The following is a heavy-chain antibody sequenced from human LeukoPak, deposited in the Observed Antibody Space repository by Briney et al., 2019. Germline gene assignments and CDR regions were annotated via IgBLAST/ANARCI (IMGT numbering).Heavy chain of an antibody. CDR1: GYTFTGYY. V-gene: IGHV1-2*02. CDR2: INPNSGGT. Sequence: GASVKVPCKASGYTFTGYYMHWVRQAPGQGLEWMGWINPNSGGTNYAQKFQGRVTMTRDTSISTAYMELSRLRSDDTAVYYCARGHCSSTSCYANGYYYGMDVWGQGTTVTVSS. J-gene: IGHJ6*02. D-gene: IGHD2-2*01. CDR3: ARGHCSSTSCYANGYYYGMDV.